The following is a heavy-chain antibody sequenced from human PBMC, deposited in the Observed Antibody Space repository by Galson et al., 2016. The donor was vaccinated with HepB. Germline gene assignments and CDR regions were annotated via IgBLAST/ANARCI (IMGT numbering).Heavy chain of an antibody. V-gene: IGHV1-2*02. CDR3: ARDGMVHGVTLDY. J-gene: IGHJ4*02. D-gene: IGHD3-10*01. Sequence: SVKVSCKASGYNFTDYYMHWVRQAPGQGLEWMGWINPHSGDTNYAQKFQGRVTLTRDTSITTAYMELSRLRSDDTAVYYCARDGMVHGVTLDYWGQGLLVTVSS. CDR2: INPHSGDT. CDR1: GYNFTDYY.